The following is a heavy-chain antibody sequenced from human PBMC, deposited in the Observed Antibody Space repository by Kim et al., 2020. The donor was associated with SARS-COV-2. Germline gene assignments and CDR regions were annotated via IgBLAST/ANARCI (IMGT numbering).Heavy chain of an antibody. Sequence: SETLSLTCTVSGGSISSGGYYWSRIRQHQGKGLVWIGYSYYSGSTYYNPSLKSRVTTSVDTSKNQFSLKLSSVTAADTAVYYCAISSRGYGMDVWGQGTTVTVSS. D-gene: IGHD3-22*01. J-gene: IGHJ6*02. CDR3: AISSRGYGMDV. CDR2: SYYSGST. CDR1: GGSISSGGYY. V-gene: IGHV4-31*03.